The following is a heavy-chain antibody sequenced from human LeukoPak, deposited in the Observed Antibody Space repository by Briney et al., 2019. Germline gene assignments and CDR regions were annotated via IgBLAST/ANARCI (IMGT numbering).Heavy chain of an antibody. CDR1: GGSFSGYY. J-gene: IGHJ4*02. CDR2: INHSGST. D-gene: IGHD6-19*01. Sequence: SETLSLTCAVYGGSFSGYYWSWIRQPPGKGLEWIREINHSGSTNYNPSLKSRVTISVDTSKNQFSLKLSSVTAADTAVYYCARERRPRYSSGWYFGYWGQGTLVIVSS. CDR3: ARERRPRYSSGWYFGY. V-gene: IGHV4-34*01.